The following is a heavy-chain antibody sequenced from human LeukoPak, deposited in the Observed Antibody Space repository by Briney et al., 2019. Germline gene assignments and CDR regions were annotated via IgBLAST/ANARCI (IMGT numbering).Heavy chain of an antibody. CDR2: IIPILGIA. D-gene: IGHD1/OR15-1a*01. V-gene: IGHV1-69*04. J-gene: IGHJ6*02. CDR3: ARKGGITGTNYGMDV. Sequence: ASVKVSCKASGGTFSSYAISWVRQAPGQGLEWMGRIIPILGIANYAQKFQGRVTITADKSTSTAYMELSSLRSEDTAVYYCARKGGITGTNYGMDVWGQGTTVTVSS. CDR1: GGTFSSYA.